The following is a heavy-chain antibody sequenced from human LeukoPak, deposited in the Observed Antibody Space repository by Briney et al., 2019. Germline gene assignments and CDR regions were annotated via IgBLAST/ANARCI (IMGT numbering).Heavy chain of an antibody. V-gene: IGHV1-2*06. D-gene: IGHD2-2*01. Sequence: ASVRLSCKASGYTFTSYYMHRVRQAPGKGLEWMGRINPNTGDTNYAQEFQGRVTMTRDTSMTTAYMDLNRLKSDDTAVYYCAREDYYAPDYWGQGTLVTVSS. J-gene: IGHJ4*02. CDR1: GYTFTSYY. CDR3: AREDYYAPDY. CDR2: INPNTGDT.